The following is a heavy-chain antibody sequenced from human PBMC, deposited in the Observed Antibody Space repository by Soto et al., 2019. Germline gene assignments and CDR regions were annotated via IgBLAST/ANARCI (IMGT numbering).Heavy chain of an antibody. J-gene: IGHJ3*02. D-gene: IGHD3-22*01. Sequence: SVKVSCKAIGYSFTSHYMHWVRQAPGQGLEWMGGIIPIFGTANYAQKFQGRVTITADESTSTAYMELSSLRSEDTAVYYCARDYYDSSGHPLAFDIWGQGTMVTVSS. CDR2: IIPIFGTA. CDR3: ARDYYDSSGHPLAFDI. CDR1: GYSFTSHY. V-gene: IGHV1-69*13.